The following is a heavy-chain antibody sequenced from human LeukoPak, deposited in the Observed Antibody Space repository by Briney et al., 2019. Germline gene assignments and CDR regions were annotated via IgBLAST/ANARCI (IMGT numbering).Heavy chain of an antibody. CDR2: IYYSGST. V-gene: IGHV4-59*01. CDR1: GGSLSSYY. Sequence: PSETLSLTCTVSGGSLSSYYWSWIRQPPGKGLEWIGYIYYSGSTNYNPSLKSRVTISVDTSRNQFSLKLNSVTAADTAVYYCARGQRGYPYWGQGTLVTVSS. CDR3: ARGQRGYPY. J-gene: IGHJ4*02. D-gene: IGHD5-18*01.